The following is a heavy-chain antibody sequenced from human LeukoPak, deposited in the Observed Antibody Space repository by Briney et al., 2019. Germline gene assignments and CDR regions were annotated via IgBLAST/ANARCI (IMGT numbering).Heavy chain of an antibody. V-gene: IGHV3-74*01. CDR2: INSDGSST. CDR3: ARVAYNWNYGWFDP. Sequence: PGGSLRLSCAASGFTVSSDFMNWVRQAPGKGLVWVSRINSDGSSTSYADSVKGRFTISRDNAKNTLYLQMNSLRAEDTAVYYCARVAYNWNYGWFDPWGQGTLVTVSS. D-gene: IGHD1-7*01. CDR1: GFTVSSDF. J-gene: IGHJ5*02.